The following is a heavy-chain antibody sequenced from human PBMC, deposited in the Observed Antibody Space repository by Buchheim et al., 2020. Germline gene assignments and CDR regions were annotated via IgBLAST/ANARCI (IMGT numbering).Heavy chain of an antibody. V-gene: IGHV3-30-3*01. Sequence: QVQLVESGGGVVQPGRSLRLSCAASGFTFSSYAMHWVRQAPGKGLEWVAVISYDGSNKYSADSVKGRFTISRDNSKHTLALQMNSLRAEDTAVYYCARDHIVLMVYAYYYYYGMDVWGQGTT. CDR3: ARDHIVLMVYAYYYYYGMDV. J-gene: IGHJ6*02. CDR2: ISYDGSNK. D-gene: IGHD2-8*01. CDR1: GFTFSSYA.